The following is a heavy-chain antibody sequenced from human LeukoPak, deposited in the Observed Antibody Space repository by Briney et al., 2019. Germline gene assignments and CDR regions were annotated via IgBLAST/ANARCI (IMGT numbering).Heavy chain of an antibody. CDR3: AREGPSIGVIPPPI. J-gene: IGHJ3*02. CDR1: GGSISSGGYY. Sequence: PSETLSLTCTVSGGSISSGGYYWSWIRQHPGKGLEWIGYIYYSGSTYYNPSLKSRVTMSVDTSKNQFSLKLSSVTAADTAVYYCAREGPSIGVIPPPIWGQGTMVTVSS. D-gene: IGHD3-3*01. CDR2: IYYSGST. V-gene: IGHV4-31*03.